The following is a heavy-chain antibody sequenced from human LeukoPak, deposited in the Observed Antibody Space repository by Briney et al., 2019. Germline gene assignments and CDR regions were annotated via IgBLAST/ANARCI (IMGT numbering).Heavy chain of an antibody. Sequence: SGPTLVNPTQTLTLTCTFSGFSLSTSGVGVGWIRQPPGKALESLALIYWNDDKRYSPSLKSRLTITKDTSKNQVVLTMTNMDPVDTATYYCAHRGWFGEFPPRGGDQHYFDYWGQGTLVTVSS. CDR1: GFSLSTSGVG. V-gene: IGHV2-5*01. CDR3: AHRGWFGEFPPRGGDQHYFDY. J-gene: IGHJ4*02. CDR2: IYWNDDK. D-gene: IGHD3-10*01.